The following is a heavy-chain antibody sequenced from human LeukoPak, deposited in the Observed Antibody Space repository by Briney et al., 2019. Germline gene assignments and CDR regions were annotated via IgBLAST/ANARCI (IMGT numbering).Heavy chain of an antibody. CDR2: IIPIFGTA. J-gene: IGHJ5*02. CDR3: ARAQRLVPLGDWFDP. V-gene: IGHV1-69*05. D-gene: IGHD5-24*01. CDR1: GGTFSSYA. Sequence: SVKVSCKASGGTFSSYAISWVRQAPGQGLEWMGGIIPIFGTANYAQKFQGRVTITTDESTSTAYMELSSLRSDDTAVYYCARAQRLVPLGDWFDPWGQGTLVTVSS.